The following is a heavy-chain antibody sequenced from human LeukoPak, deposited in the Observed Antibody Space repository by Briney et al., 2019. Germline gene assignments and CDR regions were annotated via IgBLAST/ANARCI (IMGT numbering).Heavy chain of an antibody. CDR1: GFTFSDYG. CDR3: VRASGSFDY. V-gene: IGHV3-33*01. CDR2: IWSDGSNK. D-gene: IGHD3-10*01. Sequence: PGGSLRLSCAASGFTFSDYGIHWVRRAPGKGLEWVAVIWSDGSNKYYADSVKGRFTISRDNSRKTLYLQINSLRAEDTAVYYCVRASGSFDYWGQGTLVTVSS. J-gene: IGHJ4*02.